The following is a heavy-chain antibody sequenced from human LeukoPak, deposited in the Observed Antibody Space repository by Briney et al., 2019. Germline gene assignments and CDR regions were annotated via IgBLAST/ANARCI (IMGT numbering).Heavy chain of an antibody. CDR2: IRSKAYGGTT. Sequence: GGSLRLSCTASGFTFCDYAMSWFRQAPGKGLEWVGFIRSKAYGGTTEYAASVKGRFTISRDDSKSIAYLQMNSLKTEDTAVYYCTTEEDTAMAKQEDYWGQGTLVTVSS. J-gene: IGHJ4*02. CDR3: TTEEDTAMAKQEDY. CDR1: GFTFCDYA. D-gene: IGHD5-18*01. V-gene: IGHV3-49*03.